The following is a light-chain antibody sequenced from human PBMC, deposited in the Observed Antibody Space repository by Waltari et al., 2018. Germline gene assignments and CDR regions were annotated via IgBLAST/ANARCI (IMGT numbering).Light chain of an antibody. CDR3: QYYSTSPPYT. CDR1: QSISSSY. CDR2: GAS. Sequence: DIALTQSPGTLSLSPGERATLPCRASQSISSSYLAWYQQKLGQAPRLFIYGASTRATGIPDRFSGSGSGTDFTLTISRLEPEDFAVYYCQYYSTSPPYTFGQGTKLEIK. V-gene: IGKV3-20*01. J-gene: IGKJ2*01.